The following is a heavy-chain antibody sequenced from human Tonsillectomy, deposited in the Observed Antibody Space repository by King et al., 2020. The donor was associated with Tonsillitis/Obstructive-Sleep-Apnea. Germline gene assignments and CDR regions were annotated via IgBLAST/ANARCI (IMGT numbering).Heavy chain of an antibody. V-gene: IGHV3-23*04. CDR1: GFTFSSYA. CDR2: ISGSGGCT. Sequence: VQLVESGGGLVQPGGSLRLSCAASGFTFSSYAMSWVRQAPGKGVEWVSAISGSGGCTYYADSVKGRFTISRDNSKNTLYLQMNSLRAEDTAVYYCAKEGYCSSTRCYISAFDIWGQGTMVTVSS. CDR3: AKEGYCSSTRCYISAFDI. J-gene: IGHJ3*02. D-gene: IGHD2-2*02.